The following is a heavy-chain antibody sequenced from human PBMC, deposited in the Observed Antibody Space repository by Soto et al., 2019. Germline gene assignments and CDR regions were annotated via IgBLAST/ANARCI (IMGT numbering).Heavy chain of an antibody. D-gene: IGHD2-2*02. V-gene: IGHV5-10-1*01. CDR1: GYSFTSYW. J-gene: IGHJ4*02. Sequence: GESLKISCQGSGYSFTSYWIGWVRQRPGKGLEWMGRINPSDSYTTYSPSFQGHVTISTDKSFSTAYLQWSGLKASDTAMYYCARLGYCTGTSCYTFDSWGQGXLVTVYS. CDR3: ARLGYCTGTSCYTFDS. CDR2: INPSDSYT.